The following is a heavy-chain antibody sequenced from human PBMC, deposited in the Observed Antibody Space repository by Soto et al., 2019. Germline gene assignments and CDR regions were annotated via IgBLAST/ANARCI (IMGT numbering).Heavy chain of an antibody. Sequence: PGGSLRLSCTASGFTFGDYAMSWFRQAPGKGLEWVGFIRSKAYGGTTEYAASVKGRFTISRDDSKSIAYLQMNSLKTEDAAVYYCTRDEVITISPYSSSSGYFDYWGQGTLVTVSS. D-gene: IGHD6-6*01. CDR3: TRDEVITISPYSSSSGYFDY. CDR1: GFTFGDYA. J-gene: IGHJ4*02. CDR2: IRSKAYGGTT. V-gene: IGHV3-49*03.